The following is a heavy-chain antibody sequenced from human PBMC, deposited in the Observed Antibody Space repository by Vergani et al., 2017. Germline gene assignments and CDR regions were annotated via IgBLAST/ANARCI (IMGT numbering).Heavy chain of an antibody. CDR1: GGSISSSNW. D-gene: IGHD6-13*01. V-gene: IGHV4-4*02. Sequence: QVQLQESGPGLVKPSGTLSLTCAVSGGSISSSNWWSWVRQPPGKGLEWIGEIYHSGSTNYNPSLKSRVTISVDKSKNQFSLKLNSVAAADTAVYYCARDSGGIAAAVPFDLWGRGTLVTVSS. CDR3: ARDSGGIAAAVPFDL. J-gene: IGHJ2*01. CDR2: IYHSGST.